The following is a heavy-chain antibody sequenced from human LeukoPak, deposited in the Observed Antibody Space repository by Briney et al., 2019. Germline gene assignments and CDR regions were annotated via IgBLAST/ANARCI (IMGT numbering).Heavy chain of an antibody. CDR3: ARGSGYYYGDFDY. CDR1: GDSISSYY. CDR2: IYYSGST. Sequence: SETLSLTCTVSGDSISSYYWGWIRQPPGKGLEWIGSIYYSGSTYYNPSLKSRVTISVDTSKNQFSLKLSSVTAADTAVYYCARGSGYYYGDFDYWGQGTLVTVSS. J-gene: IGHJ4*02. D-gene: IGHD3-22*01. V-gene: IGHV4-39*01.